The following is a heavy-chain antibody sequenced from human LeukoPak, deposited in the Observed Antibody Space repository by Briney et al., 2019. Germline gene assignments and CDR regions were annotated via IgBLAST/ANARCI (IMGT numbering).Heavy chain of an antibody. CDR1: AGSINNYY. D-gene: IGHD6-6*01. J-gene: IGHJ6*02. CDR3: ARVAARYVGMDV. CDR2: IYYSGST. Sequence: PSETLSLTCTVSAGSINNYYWSWIRQPPGKGLEWIGYIYYSGSTNYNPSLKSRVTISVDTSKKQVSLNLCSVTAADTAVYYCARVAARYVGMDVWGQGTTVTVSS. V-gene: IGHV4-59*01.